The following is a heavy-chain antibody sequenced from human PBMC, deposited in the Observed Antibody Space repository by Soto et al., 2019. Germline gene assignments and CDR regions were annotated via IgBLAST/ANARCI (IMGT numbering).Heavy chain of an antibody. D-gene: IGHD2-2*01. J-gene: IGHJ6*02. Sequence: EVQLLESGGGLVQPGGSLRLSCAASGFTFSSYAINWVRQAPGKGLEWVSTISGSGDKTYYADSVKGRFTISRDNSKNTLSLQMNSLRAEDTAVYYCAISGQSSWANMDVWGQGTTVTVSS. V-gene: IGHV3-23*01. CDR3: AISGQSSWANMDV. CDR2: ISGSGDKT. CDR1: GFTFSSYA.